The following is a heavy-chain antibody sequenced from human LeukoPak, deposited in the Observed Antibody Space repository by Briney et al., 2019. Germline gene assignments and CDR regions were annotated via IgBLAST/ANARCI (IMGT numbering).Heavy chain of an antibody. Sequence: SETLSLTCSVSGGSISSYYWSWIRQPPGKGLEWIGYVYYNKRTNSNPSLKSRVTLSVDTSKNEFSLNLTSMTAADTAVYFCARSPQYFDSLLDGDSRYYFDYWGQGTLVTVSS. CDR3: ARSPQYFDSLLDGDSRYYFDY. J-gene: IGHJ4*02. D-gene: IGHD3-9*01. V-gene: IGHV4-59*01. CDR2: VYYNKRT. CDR1: GGSISSYY.